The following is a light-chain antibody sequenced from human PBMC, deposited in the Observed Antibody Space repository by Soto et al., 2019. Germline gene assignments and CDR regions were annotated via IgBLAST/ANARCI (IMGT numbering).Light chain of an antibody. Sequence: QSALTQPRSVSGSPGQSVTISCSGTSSDVGGYNYVSWYQQHPGKAPKLMIYDVSKRPSGVPDRFSGSKSGNTASLTISGLQAEDEADYYCCSSAGSHTRVFGTGTKLTVL. J-gene: IGLJ1*01. CDR3: CSSAGSHTRV. V-gene: IGLV2-11*01. CDR1: SSDVGGYNY. CDR2: DVS.